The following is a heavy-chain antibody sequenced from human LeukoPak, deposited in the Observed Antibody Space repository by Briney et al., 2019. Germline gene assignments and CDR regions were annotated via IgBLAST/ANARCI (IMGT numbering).Heavy chain of an antibody. J-gene: IGHJ4*02. D-gene: IGHD6-19*01. Sequence: GGSLRLSCAASGFTFSSYAMSWVRQAPGKGLEWVAVISYDGSNKYYADSVKGRFTISRDNSKNTLYLQMNSLRAEDTAVYYCAKHAALSSGGGLIDYWGQGTLVTVSS. CDR1: GFTFSSYA. V-gene: IGHV3-30*18. CDR3: AKHAALSSGGGLIDY. CDR2: ISYDGSNK.